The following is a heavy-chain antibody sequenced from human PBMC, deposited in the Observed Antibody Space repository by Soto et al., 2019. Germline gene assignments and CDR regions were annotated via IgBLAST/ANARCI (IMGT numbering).Heavy chain of an antibody. D-gene: IGHD2-15*01. J-gene: IGHJ4*02. CDR1: GFTFSSYA. CDR2: ISYDGSNK. CDR3: ARAGDWSGGSCYSRGGYFDY. Sequence: QVQLVESGGGVVQPGRSLRLSCAASGFTFSSYAMHWVRQAPGKGLEWVAVISYDGSNKYYADSVQGRFTISRDNSKNTLSLQMNSLRAEDTAVYYCARAGDWSGGSCYSRGGYFDYWGQGTLVTVSS. V-gene: IGHV3-30-3*01.